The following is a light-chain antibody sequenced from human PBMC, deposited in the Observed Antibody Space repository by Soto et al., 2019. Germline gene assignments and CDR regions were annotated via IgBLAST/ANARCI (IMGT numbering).Light chain of an antibody. Sequence: QSVLTLQPSASGTPGQRVTISCSGSSSSIGSNSVNWYQQLPRTAPKVLIYTNNQRPSGVPDRFSGSKSGTSASLAISGLQSEDEADYYCAAWDGSLNVYVFGTGTKLTVL. V-gene: IGLV1-44*01. CDR3: AAWDGSLNVYV. CDR2: TNN. J-gene: IGLJ1*01. CDR1: SSSIGSNS.